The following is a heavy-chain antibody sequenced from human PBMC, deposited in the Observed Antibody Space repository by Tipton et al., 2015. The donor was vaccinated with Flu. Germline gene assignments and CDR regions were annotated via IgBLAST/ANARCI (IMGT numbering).Heavy chain of an antibody. V-gene: IGHV4-59*12. CDR2: IYSSART. D-gene: IGHD4-23*01. CDR3: ARVGVVTPFDY. J-gene: IGHJ4*02. Sequence: LRLSCTVSGGSISSFYWSWIRQPPGKGLEWIGYIYSSARTNYNSSLESRVTISVDTSKNQFSLKLSSVTAADTAVYYCARVGVVTPFDYWGQGTLVTVSS. CDR1: GGSISSFY.